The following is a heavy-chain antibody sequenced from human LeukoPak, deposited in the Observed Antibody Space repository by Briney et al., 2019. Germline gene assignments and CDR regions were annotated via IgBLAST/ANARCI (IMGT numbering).Heavy chain of an antibody. CDR3: ARDGTMVRGVIISFDY. CDR2: ISYDGSNK. J-gene: IGHJ4*02. D-gene: IGHD3-10*01. Sequence: PGGSLRLSCAASGFTFSSYAMHWVRQAPGKGLEWVAVISYDGSNKYYADSVKGQFTISRDNSKNTLYLQMNSLRAEDTAVYYCARDGTMVRGVIISFDYWGQGTLVTVSS. V-gene: IGHV3-30-3*01. CDR1: GFTFSSYA.